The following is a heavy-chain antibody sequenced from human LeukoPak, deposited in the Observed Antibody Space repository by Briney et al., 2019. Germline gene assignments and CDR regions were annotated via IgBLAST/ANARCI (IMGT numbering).Heavy chain of an antibody. D-gene: IGHD1-26*01. Sequence: ASVKVSCKASGYTSTGYYMHWVRQAPGQGLEWMGWINPNSGGTNYAQKFQGRVTMTRDTSISTAYMELSRLRSDDTAVYYCARDGPMMGATSPPDYWGRGTLVTVSS. CDR2: INPNSGGT. V-gene: IGHV1-2*02. CDR1: GYTSTGYY. J-gene: IGHJ4*02. CDR3: ARDGPMMGATSPPDY.